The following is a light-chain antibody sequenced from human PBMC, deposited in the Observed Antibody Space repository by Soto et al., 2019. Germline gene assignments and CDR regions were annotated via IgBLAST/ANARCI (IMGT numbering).Light chain of an antibody. CDR2: TDS. V-gene: IGLV1-47*02. Sequence: QSVLTQPPSASGTPGQRVTISCSGSNSNIGGNYVFWYQQLPGTAPKLLIYTDSHRPSGVPDRFSGSKSGTSASLAISGLRSEDEADYYCAAWDDSLSGRVFGGGTKLTV. J-gene: IGLJ3*02. CDR3: AAWDDSLSGRV. CDR1: NSNIGGNY.